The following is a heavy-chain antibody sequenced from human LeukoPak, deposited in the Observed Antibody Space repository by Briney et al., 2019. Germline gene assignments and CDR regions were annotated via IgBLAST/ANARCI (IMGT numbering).Heavy chain of an antibody. CDR1: GGTFSSYA. J-gene: IGHJ3*02. D-gene: IGHD5-12*01. V-gene: IGHV1-69*13. CDR3: AGRRRRGYSGLDAFDI. CDR2: IIPIFGTA. Sequence: SVKVSCKASGGTFSSYAISWVRQAPGQGLEWMGGIIPIFGTANYAQKFQGRVTITADESTSTAYMELGSLRSEDTAVYYCAGRRRRGYSGLDAFDIWGQGTMVTVSS.